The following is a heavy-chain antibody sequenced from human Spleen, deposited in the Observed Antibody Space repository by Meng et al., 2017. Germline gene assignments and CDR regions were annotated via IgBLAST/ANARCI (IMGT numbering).Heavy chain of an antibody. CDR2: IWYDGSNK. CDR1: GFTFSSYG. Sequence: GESLKISCAASGFTFSSYGMHWVRQAPGKGLEWVAVIWYDGSNKYYADSVKGRFTISRHNSKNTLYLQMNSLRAEDTAVYYCARYLDGVFLYWGQGTLVTVSS. CDR3: ARYLDGVFLY. J-gene: IGHJ4*02. V-gene: IGHV3-33*08. D-gene: IGHD2-8*01.